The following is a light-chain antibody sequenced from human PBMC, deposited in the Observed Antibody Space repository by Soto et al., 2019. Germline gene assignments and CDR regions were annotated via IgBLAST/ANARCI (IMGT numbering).Light chain of an antibody. Sequence: EIVLTQSPATLSLSPGERATLSCRASQSVSSYLAWYQQKPGQAPRLLIYGASSRATGIPDRFSGSWSGTDFTLTISALEPEDFAVYYCQQYGSSWWAFGQGTRLEIK. J-gene: IGKJ5*01. V-gene: IGKV3-20*01. CDR1: QSVSSY. CDR3: QQYGSSWWA. CDR2: GAS.